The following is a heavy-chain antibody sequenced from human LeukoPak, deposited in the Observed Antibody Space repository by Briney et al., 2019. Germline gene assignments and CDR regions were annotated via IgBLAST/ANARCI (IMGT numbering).Heavy chain of an antibody. D-gene: IGHD3-16*01. CDR1: GFTFSSSA. Sequence: GGSLRLSCAASGFTFSSSAMSWVRQAPGKGLQWVSSISGSGDRTYYADSVKGRFTISRDNAENSLYLQMNSLRAEDSAVYYCAKDYAVGSIDYWGQGTLVTVSS. V-gene: IGHV3-23*01. CDR2: ISGSGDRT. CDR3: AKDYAVGSIDY. J-gene: IGHJ4*02.